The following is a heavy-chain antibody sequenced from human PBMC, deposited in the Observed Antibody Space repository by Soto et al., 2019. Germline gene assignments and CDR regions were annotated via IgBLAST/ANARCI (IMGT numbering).Heavy chain of an antibody. Sequence: QVQLVQSGAEVKKPGSSVKVSCKASGDTFTTNSLNWVRQAPGQGLEWMGGIIPVVGTTKYAQKYQDRVTITGDKSTNTAYMELSSLRSDDTAVYYCARGLLYATTYFDYWGQATPVTVSS. D-gene: IGHD2-8*01. CDR2: IIPVVGTT. V-gene: IGHV1-69*06. CDR3: ARGLLYATTYFDY. J-gene: IGHJ4*02. CDR1: GDTFTTNS.